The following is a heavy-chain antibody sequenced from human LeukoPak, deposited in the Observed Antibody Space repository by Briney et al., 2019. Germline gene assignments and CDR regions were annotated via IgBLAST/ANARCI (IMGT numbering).Heavy chain of an antibody. V-gene: IGHV3-21*01. CDR3: ARGSGVQVWSSLDY. CDR1: GFTFSSSS. Sequence: GGSLRLSCGVSGFTFSSSSMNWVRQAPGKGLAWVSDSVKGRFTFSRDNAKNSLYLQMNSLRAEDTAVYYCARGSGVQVWSSLDYRGQGTLVTVSS. D-gene: IGHD5-18*01. J-gene: IGHJ4*02.